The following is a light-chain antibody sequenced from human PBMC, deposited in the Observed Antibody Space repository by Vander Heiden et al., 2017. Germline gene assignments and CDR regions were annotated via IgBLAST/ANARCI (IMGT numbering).Light chain of an antibody. Sequence: QSLLTQPPSASGTPGQRVTIPCSGSSSNIGSNYVHWYQQYPGTAPKLLIYRDNQRPSGVPDRFSASKSGTAASLAISGLRSEDEADYYCAAWDDSLSGHWVFGGGTKLTVL. CDR1: SSNIGSNY. V-gene: IGLV1-47*01. CDR3: AAWDDSLSGHWV. J-gene: IGLJ3*02. CDR2: RDN.